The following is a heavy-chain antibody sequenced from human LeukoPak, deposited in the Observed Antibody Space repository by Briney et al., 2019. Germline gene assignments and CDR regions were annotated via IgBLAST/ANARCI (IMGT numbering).Heavy chain of an antibody. CDR2: ITSDGGSK. CDR3: ATQMSGFADY. D-gene: IGHD3-10*01. J-gene: IGHJ4*02. Sequence: GGSLRLSCAASGFTFSNYDMHWVRQAPGKGLEYVSAITSDGGSKYYANSVRGRFTISRDNSKNTLYLQMGSLRGEETAVYYCATQMSGFADYWGQGTLVTVSS. V-gene: IGHV3-64*01. CDR1: GFTFSNYD.